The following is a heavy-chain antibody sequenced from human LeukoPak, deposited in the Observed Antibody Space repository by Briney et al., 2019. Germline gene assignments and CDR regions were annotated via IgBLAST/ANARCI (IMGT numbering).Heavy chain of an antibody. V-gene: IGHV4-4*07. CDR3: ARILEYCSPTSCPRAFDI. Sequence: PSETLSLTCTVSGGSISTYYWSWIRQPAGKGREWIGRIYTSGSTNYNTSLKSRVTMSVDTSKNQFSLRMSSVTAADTAVYYCARILEYCSPTSCPRAFDIWGQGTMVTVSS. J-gene: IGHJ3*02. CDR2: IYTSGST. D-gene: IGHD2-2*01. CDR1: GGSISTYY.